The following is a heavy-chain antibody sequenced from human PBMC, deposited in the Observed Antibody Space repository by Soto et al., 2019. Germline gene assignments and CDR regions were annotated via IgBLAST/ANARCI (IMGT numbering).Heavy chain of an antibody. Sequence: EVQLVESGGGLVKPGGSLRLSCAASGFTFSSYSMIWVRQAPGKGLEWVSSISSSSSYIYYADSVKGRFTISRDNAKNALYLQMNSLRAEDTAVYYCARVFYRQQPSGAFDIWGQGTMVTVSS. CDR1: GFTFSSYS. CDR2: ISSSSSYI. D-gene: IGHD6-13*01. V-gene: IGHV3-21*06. J-gene: IGHJ3*02. CDR3: ARVFYRQQPSGAFDI.